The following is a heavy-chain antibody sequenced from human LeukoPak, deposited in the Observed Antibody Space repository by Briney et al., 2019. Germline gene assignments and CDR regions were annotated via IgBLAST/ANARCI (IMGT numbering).Heavy chain of an antibody. CDR1: RFTFSSYG. V-gene: IGHV3-30*02. D-gene: IGHD3-9*01. Sequence: GGSLRLSCAASRFTFSSYGMHWVRQAPGKGLEWVAFIRYDGCNKYYADSVKGRFTISRDNSKNTLYLQMNSLRAEDTAVYYCAKGLNILTGQDAFDIWGQGTMVTVSS. CDR3: AKGLNILTGQDAFDI. CDR2: IRYDGCNK. J-gene: IGHJ3*02.